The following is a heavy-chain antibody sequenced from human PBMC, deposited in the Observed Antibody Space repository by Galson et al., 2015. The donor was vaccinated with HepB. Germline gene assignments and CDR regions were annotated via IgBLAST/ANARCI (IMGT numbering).Heavy chain of an antibody. CDR2: MNPNSGNT. CDR3: ALDQLLDNWFDP. V-gene: IGHV1-8*01. D-gene: IGHD2-2*01. CDR1: GYTFTSYD. Sequence: QSGAEVKKPGASVKVSCKASGYTFTSYDINWVRQATGQGLEWMGWMNPNSGNTGYAQKFQGRVTMTRNTSISTAYMELSSLRSEDTAVYYCALDQLLDNWFDPWGQGTLVTVSS. J-gene: IGHJ5*02.